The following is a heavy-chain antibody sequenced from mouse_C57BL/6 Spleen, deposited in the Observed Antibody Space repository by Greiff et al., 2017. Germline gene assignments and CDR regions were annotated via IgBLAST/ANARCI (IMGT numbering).Heavy chain of an antibody. Sequence: QVKLQQPGTELVKPGASVKLSCTASGYTFTSYWMHWVKQRPGQGLEWIGNINPSNGGTNYNEKFKSKATLTIDKSSSTAYMQLSSLTSDDSAVYYCARWGYSNYFDYWGQGTTLTVSS. CDR1: GYTFTSYW. J-gene: IGHJ2*01. V-gene: IGHV1-53*01. CDR3: ARWGYSNYFDY. D-gene: IGHD2-5*01. CDR2: INPSNGGT.